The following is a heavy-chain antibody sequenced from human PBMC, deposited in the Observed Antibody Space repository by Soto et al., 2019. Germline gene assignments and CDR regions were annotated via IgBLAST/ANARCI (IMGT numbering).Heavy chain of an antibody. D-gene: IGHD2-21*01. CDR1: GFTFNIFA. CDR3: TKDRQPLAFGYGLDV. Sequence: ESGGGVVQPGRSLRLSCAASGFTFNIFAMHWVRQAPGKGLEWVATTSYDGTYTFYAGSVEGRFTISRDDSNDTLFLLLSGLRPEDTAVYYCTKDRQPLAFGYGLDVWGQGTTVTVSS. V-gene: IGHV3-30*18. CDR2: TSYDGTYT. J-gene: IGHJ6*02.